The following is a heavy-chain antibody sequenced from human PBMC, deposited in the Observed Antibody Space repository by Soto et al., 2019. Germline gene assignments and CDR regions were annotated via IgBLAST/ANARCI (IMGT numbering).Heavy chain of an antibody. CDR3: ARVGGVAARTFDY. Sequence: SSETLSPTCTVSGGSISPFYWSWVRQPPGKGLEWIGYLYYSDNTNYNPSLKSRVTISVDAPKNQVSLRLTSVTAADTAVYYCARVGGVAARTFDYWGQGTVVTVSS. CDR2: LYYSDNT. D-gene: IGHD3-16*01. J-gene: IGHJ4*02. CDR1: GGSISPFY. V-gene: IGHV4-59*01.